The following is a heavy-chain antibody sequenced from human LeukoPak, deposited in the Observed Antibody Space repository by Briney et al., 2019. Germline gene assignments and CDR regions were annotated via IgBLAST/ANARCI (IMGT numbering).Heavy chain of an antibody. CDR3: AGYASSGPRDAFDI. V-gene: IGHV3-21*06. CDR1: GFTFSSYS. D-gene: IGHD3-22*01. Sequence: RGSLRLSCAASGFTFSSYSMNWGLQAAGKGLEGGSAITRSNYIYYADSVKGRFTISRDNAKNSLYLQMSSLRAEDTAVYYCAGYASSGPRDAFDIWGQGTTVTVSS. CDR2: ITRSNYI. J-gene: IGHJ3*02.